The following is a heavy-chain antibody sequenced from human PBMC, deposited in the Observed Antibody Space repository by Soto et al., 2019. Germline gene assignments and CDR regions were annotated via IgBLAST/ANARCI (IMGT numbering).Heavy chain of an antibody. V-gene: IGHV1-18*01. J-gene: IGHJ5*02. Sequence: GASVKVSCKASGYTFTSYGISWVRQAPGQGLEWMGWISAYNGNTNYAQKLQGRVIMTTDTSTSTAYMELRSLRSDDTAVYYCARAGSIAAQVWFDPWGQGTLVTVSS. CDR1: GYTFTSYG. CDR3: ARAGSIAAQVWFDP. CDR2: ISAYNGNT. D-gene: IGHD6-6*01.